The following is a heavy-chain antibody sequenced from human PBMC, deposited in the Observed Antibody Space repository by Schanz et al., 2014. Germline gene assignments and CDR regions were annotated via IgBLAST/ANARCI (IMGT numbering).Heavy chain of an antibody. D-gene: IGHD2-15*01. Sequence: QVQLVQSGAEVKKPGASVKVSCKASGYTTFTDYYIHWVRQAPGQGLEWMGWMNPDSGNTGYAQKFQGRVTMTRNTSISTAYMELSSLRSEDTAVYYCARGRGCTGGSCCSWFDLWGQGTLXTVSS. CDR3: ARGRGCTGGSCCSWFDL. CDR2: MNPDSGNT. CDR1: GYTTFTDYY. V-gene: IGHV1-8*02. J-gene: IGHJ5*02.